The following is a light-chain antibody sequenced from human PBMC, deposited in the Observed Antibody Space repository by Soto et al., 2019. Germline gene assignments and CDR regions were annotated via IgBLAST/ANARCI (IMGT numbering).Light chain of an antibody. V-gene: IGLV2-18*02. CDR2: DVS. J-gene: IGLJ1*01. Sequence: QSVLTQPPSVSGSPGQSVAISCTGTSSDVGNSNGVSWYQQPPGTAPKLMIYDVSNRPSGVPDRFSGSKSGNTASLTISGLQAEDEADYYCSSYTSSSTYVFGTGTKVTGL. CDR3: SSYTSSSTYV. CDR1: SSDVGNSNG.